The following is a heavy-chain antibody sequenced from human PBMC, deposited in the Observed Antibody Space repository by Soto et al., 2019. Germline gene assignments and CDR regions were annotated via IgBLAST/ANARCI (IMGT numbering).Heavy chain of an antibody. CDR3: ARDRDAYGSGNYYNRIAF. J-gene: IGHJ4*02. V-gene: IGHV1-69*01. D-gene: IGHD3-10*01. CDR1: GGIFSTYA. CDR2: IIPLFGTP. Sequence: QVQLVQSGAEVKKPGSSVKVSCKASGGIFSTYAISWLRQAPGQGLEWMGGIIPLFGTPNYAQRFQGRVTITADESPSTAYMELSRLRSEDTAVYYCARDRDAYGSGNYYNRIAFWAQGTLVTSPQ.